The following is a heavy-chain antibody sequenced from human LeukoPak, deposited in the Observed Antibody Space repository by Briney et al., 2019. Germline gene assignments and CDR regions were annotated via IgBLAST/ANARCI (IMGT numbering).Heavy chain of an antibody. D-gene: IGHD5-18*01. Sequence: GGSLRLSCAASGFTFSSYWMHWVRQAPGKGLVWVSRINSDGSSTSYAESVRGRFTVSRDSAKNTLYLQMNSLRAEDTAVYYCAGRIRYSYGFDYWGQGTLVTVSS. CDR2: INSDGSST. CDR1: GFTFSSYW. CDR3: AGRIRYSYGFDY. J-gene: IGHJ4*02. V-gene: IGHV3-74*01.